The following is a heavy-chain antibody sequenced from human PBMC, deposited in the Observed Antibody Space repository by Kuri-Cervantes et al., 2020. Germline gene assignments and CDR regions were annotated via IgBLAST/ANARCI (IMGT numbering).Heavy chain of an antibody. CDR1: GGSISSYY. CDR3: ARVSVAAALDY. V-gene: IGHV4-4*07. Sequence: ESLKISCTVSGGSISSYYWNWIRQPAGKGLEWIGRIHTSGSTNYNPSLKSRVTISVDTSKNQFSLKLSSVTAADTAVYYCARVSVAAALDYWGQGTLVTVSS. D-gene: IGHD6-13*01. CDR2: IHTSGST. J-gene: IGHJ4*02.